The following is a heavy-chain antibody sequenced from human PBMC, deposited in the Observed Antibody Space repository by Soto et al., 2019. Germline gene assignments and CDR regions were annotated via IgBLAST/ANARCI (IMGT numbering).Heavy chain of an antibody. J-gene: IGHJ3*02. Sequence: LRLSCAASGFTFSSYWMSWVRQAPGKGLEWVANIKQDGSEKYYVDSVKGRFTISRDNAKNSLYLQMNSPRAEDTAVYYCARGGGYYYGSGSYPGDAFDIWGQGTMVTVSS. CDR2: IKQDGSEK. V-gene: IGHV3-7*03. CDR3: ARGGGYYYGSGSYPGDAFDI. D-gene: IGHD3-10*01. CDR1: GFTFSSYW.